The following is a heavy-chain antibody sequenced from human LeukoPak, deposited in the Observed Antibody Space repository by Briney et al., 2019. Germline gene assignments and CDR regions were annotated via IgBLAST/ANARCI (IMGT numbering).Heavy chain of an antibody. CDR1: GFTFSSYS. Sequence: PGGSLRLSCAASGFTFSSYSMNWVRQAPGKGLEWVSYISSSSTIYYADSVKGRFTISRDNAKNSLYLQMNSLRAEDTAVYYCARALAASMTFDIWGQGTMVTVSS. D-gene: IGHD2-2*01. V-gene: IGHV3-48*01. CDR3: ARALAASMTFDI. CDR2: ISSSSTI. J-gene: IGHJ3*02.